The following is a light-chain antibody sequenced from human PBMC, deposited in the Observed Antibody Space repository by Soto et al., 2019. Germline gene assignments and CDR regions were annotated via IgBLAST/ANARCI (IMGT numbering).Light chain of an antibody. CDR1: QNINSW. J-gene: IGKJ1*01. CDR3: QQYYDYPWT. Sequence: DIQMTQSPSTLSASVGDRVTITCRASQNINSWLAWYQQKPGKAPNLLIYKASSLETGVPSRFSGSGSGTEFTLTISSLQPEDFATYYCQQYYDYPWTFGQGTKVDIK. V-gene: IGKV1-5*03. CDR2: KAS.